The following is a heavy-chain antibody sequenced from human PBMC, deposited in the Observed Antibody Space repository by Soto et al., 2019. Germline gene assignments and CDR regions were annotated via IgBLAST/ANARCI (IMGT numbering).Heavy chain of an antibody. J-gene: IGHJ4*02. CDR2: INQDVSEK. D-gene: IGHD6-13*01. CDR1: LFTFSSDW. Sequence: SLRHSWSSSLFTFSSDWMTVVSNIPFKLLEFWSNINQDVSEKFYVESVEGRFTISRDNSRNSLHLQMNSLRAEDTAVYYCARGGFTSSWYWRFWGQGTLVTVSS. V-gene: IGHV3-7*01. CDR3: ARGGFTSSWYWRF.